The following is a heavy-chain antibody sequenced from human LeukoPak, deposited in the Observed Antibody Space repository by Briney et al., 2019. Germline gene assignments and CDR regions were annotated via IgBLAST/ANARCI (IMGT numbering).Heavy chain of an antibody. CDR3: ARDLGKMRPGIAAAEGDY. Sequence: GGSLRLSCGASGFTFSTYAMSWVRQAPGRGLEWVSAISGSGGSTYYADSVKGRFTISRDNSKNTLYLQMNSLRAEDTAVYYCARDLGKMRPGIAAAEGDYWGQGTLVTVSS. CDR2: ISGSGGST. CDR1: GFTFSTYA. J-gene: IGHJ4*02. V-gene: IGHV3-23*01. D-gene: IGHD6-13*01.